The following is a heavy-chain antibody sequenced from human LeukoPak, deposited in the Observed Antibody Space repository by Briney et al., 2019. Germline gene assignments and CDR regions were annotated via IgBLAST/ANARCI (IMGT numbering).Heavy chain of an antibody. CDR2: IYYSGST. CDR1: GGSISSYY. J-gene: IGHJ3*02. CDR3: ARVDYSNYGDAFDI. Sequence: SETLSLTCTVSGGSISSYYWSWIRQPPGKALEWIGYIYYSGSTNYNPSLKSRVTISVDTSKNQFSLKLSSVTAADTAVYYCARVDYSNYGDAFDIWGQGTMVTVSS. D-gene: IGHD4-11*01. V-gene: IGHV4-59*01.